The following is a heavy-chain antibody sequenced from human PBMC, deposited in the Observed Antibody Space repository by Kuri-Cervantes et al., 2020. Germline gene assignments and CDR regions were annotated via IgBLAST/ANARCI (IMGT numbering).Heavy chain of an antibody. D-gene: IGHD5-18*01. V-gene: IGHV1-2*02. CDR3: ARVYSYGYDWFDP. CDR2: INPNSGGT. Sequence: ASVKVSCKASGYTFTGYYMHWVRQAPGQGLEWMGWINPNSGGTNYAQKFQGGVTMTTDTSTSTAYMELRSLRSDDTAVYYCARVYSYGYDWFDPCGQGTLVTASS. J-gene: IGHJ5*02. CDR1: GYTFTGYY.